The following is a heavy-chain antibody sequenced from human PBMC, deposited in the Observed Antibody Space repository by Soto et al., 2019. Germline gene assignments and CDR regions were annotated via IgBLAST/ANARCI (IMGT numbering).Heavy chain of an antibody. V-gene: IGHV3-7*01. J-gene: IGHJ4*02. CDR2: ILPDGSQK. D-gene: IGHD3-10*01. Sequence: GGSLRLSCAASGFTFSDYWMNWVRQAPGKGLEWVANILPDGSQKYYLDSLRGRFTVSRDNAKNSLYLQIDRLRPDDTAVYYCARARPHDYGPIDYWGQGILVTVSS. CDR3: ARARPHDYGPIDY. CDR1: GFTFSDYW.